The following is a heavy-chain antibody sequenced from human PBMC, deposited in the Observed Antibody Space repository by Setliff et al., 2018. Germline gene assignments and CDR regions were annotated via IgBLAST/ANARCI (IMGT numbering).Heavy chain of an antibody. CDR1: GFSYSNYW. V-gene: IGHV3-74*01. CDR2: IYTDGTIT. CDR3: ARAKMEESGKAQDGMDV. D-gene: IGHD6-13*01. Sequence: GGFLRLSCAASGFSYSNYWMHWVRPAPGKGLVWVSRIYTDGTITCDADSVKGRSTISRDNAKNTLQLQMYSLRAEDTAVYYCARAKMEESGKAQDGMDVWGKGTTVTVSS. J-gene: IGHJ6*04.